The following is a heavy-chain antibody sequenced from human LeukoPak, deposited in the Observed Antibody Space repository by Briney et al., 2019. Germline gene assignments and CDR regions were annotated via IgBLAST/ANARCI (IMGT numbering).Heavy chain of an antibody. CDR1: SGSFSGYY. V-gene: IGHV4-34*01. D-gene: IGHD2-15*01. J-gene: IGHJ5*02. Sequence: SETLSLTCAVYSGSFSGYYWSWIRQPPGKGLGWIGEINHSGSTNYNPSLKSRVTISVDTSKNQFSLKLSSVTAADTAVYYCARAVAGIVVVVAAKETDNWFDPWGQGTLVTVSS. CDR3: ARAVAGIVVVVAAKETDNWFDP. CDR2: INHSGST.